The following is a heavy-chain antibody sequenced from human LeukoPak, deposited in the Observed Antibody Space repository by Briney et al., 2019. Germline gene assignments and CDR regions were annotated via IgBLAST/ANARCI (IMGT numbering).Heavy chain of an antibody. V-gene: IGHV1-69*13. D-gene: IGHD3-10*01. CDR1: GGTFSSYA. CDR3: ARSSRPGIAAWGLSGSYQPFT. Sequence: PWASVKVSCKASGGTFSSYAISWVRQAPGQGLEWMGGIIPIFGTANYAQKFQGRVTITADESTSTAYMELSSLRSEDTAVYYCARSSRPGIAAWGLSGSYQPFTWGQGTLVTVSS. CDR2: IIPIFGTA. J-gene: IGHJ5*02.